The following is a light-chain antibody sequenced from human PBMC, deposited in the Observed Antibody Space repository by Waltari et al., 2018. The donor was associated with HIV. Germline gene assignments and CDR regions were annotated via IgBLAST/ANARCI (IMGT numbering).Light chain of an antibody. V-gene: IGLV1-40*01. J-gene: IGLJ3*02. CDR3: QSYDSSLSAWV. Sequence: QSVLTQPPSLSGAPGQTVTISCTGTSSNIGADYHVHWYQQLPGTAPKLPLYGKTSRPSGVPDRFSGSKSGTSASLAITGLQADDEADYYCQSYDSSLSAWVFGGGTKLTVL. CDR1: SSNIGADYH. CDR2: GKT.